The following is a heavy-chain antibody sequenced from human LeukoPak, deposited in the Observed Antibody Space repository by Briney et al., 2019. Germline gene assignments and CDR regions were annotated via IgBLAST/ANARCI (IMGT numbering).Heavy chain of an antibody. V-gene: IGHV3-23*01. J-gene: IGHJ6*03. Sequence: PGGSLRLSCAASEFTFNSYWMSCVRQAPGQGLEWVSTISGSGGSTYYADSVKGRFTISRDNSKNTLYLQMYRLRAEGTAVYYCAKRARYYYASGDIFFHYYYMDVWGKGPTVTIPS. CDR3: AKRARYYYASGDIFFHYYYMDV. D-gene: IGHD3-10*01. CDR2: ISGSGGST. CDR1: EFTFNSYW.